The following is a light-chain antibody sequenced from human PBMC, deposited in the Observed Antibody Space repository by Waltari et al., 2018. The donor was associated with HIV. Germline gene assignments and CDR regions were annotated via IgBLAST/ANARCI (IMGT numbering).Light chain of an antibody. CDR3: QQYNNWPPMYT. CDR2: GAS. V-gene: IGKV3-15*01. Sequence: DIVMTQSPATLSVSPGERATLSCRASQIISTNVAWYQQKPGQAPRLLLYGASVRATGIPARFSGGGSGTEFTLTISSLQSEDFAFYYCQQYNNWPPMYTFGQGTKVEIK. CDR1: QIISTN. J-gene: IGKJ2*01.